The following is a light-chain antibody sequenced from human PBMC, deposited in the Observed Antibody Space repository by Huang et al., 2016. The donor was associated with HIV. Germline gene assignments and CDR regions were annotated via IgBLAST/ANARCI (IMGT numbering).Light chain of an antibody. CDR3: QQQIT. CDR1: QSVSSSY. CDR2: GAA. J-gene: IGKJ5*01. V-gene: IGKV3-20*01. Sequence: EIVLTQSPCTLSVSPGERATLSCRASQSVSSSYLAWYQQKPGQAPRLLIFGAANRATGIPDRFSGSGSGTDFTLTISRLEPEDFALYYCQQQITFGQGTRLEIK.